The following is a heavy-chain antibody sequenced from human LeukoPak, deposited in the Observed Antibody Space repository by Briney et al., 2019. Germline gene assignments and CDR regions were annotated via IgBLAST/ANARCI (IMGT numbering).Heavy chain of an antibody. CDR2: ISSSSSYI. D-gene: IGHD2-15*01. J-gene: IGHJ4*02. CDR3: AGDGGYCSGGSCYYY. CDR1: GFTFSSYS. Sequence: GGSLRLSCAASGFTFSSYSMNWVRQAPGKGLEWVSSISSSSSYIYYADSVKGRFTISRDNAKNSLYLQMNSLRAEDTAVYYCAGDGGYCSGGSCYYYWGQGTLVTVSS. V-gene: IGHV3-21*01.